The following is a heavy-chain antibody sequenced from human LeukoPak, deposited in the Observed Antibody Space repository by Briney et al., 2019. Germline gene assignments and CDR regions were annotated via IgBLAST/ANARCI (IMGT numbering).Heavy chain of an antibody. D-gene: IGHD6-13*01. V-gene: IGHV4-34*01. J-gene: IGHJ6*03. Sequence: PSETLSLTCAVYGGSFSGYYWSWIRQPPGKGLEWIGEINHSGSTNYNPSLKSRVTISVDTSKNQFSLKLSSVTAADTAVYYCARVLITTYSSSWYTNYYYYMDVWGKGTTVTVSS. CDR3: ARVLITTYSSSWYTNYYYYMDV. CDR1: GGSFSGYY. CDR2: INHSGST.